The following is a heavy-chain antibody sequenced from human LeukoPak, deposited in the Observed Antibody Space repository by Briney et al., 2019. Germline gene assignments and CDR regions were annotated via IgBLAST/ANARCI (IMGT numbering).Heavy chain of an antibody. D-gene: IGHD3-3*01. CDR3: ARHHYFWSGYYNAFDM. J-gene: IGHJ3*02. Sequence: SETLSLTCTVSGGSISSSAYYWGWIRQSPGKGLGWIGTISYSGSTFYNPSLKSRLTISVDTSKNQFSLRLSSVAAADTAVYYCARHHYFWSGYYNAFDMWGQGTMVTVSS. CDR1: GGSISSSAYY. CDR2: ISYSGST. V-gene: IGHV4-39*01.